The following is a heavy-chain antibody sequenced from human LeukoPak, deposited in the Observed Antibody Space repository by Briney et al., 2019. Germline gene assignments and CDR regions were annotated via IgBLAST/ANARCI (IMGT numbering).Heavy chain of an antibody. Sequence: GGSLRLSCAASGFTFSSYAMTWVRQAPGKGLEWVSVISGTGGTTYYADSVKGRFTISRDNSKNTLFLQMNSLRAEDTAVYYCARDNGWSADFWGQGTLVTVSS. CDR1: GFTFSSYA. CDR3: ARDNGWSADF. D-gene: IGHD2-15*01. CDR2: ISGTGGTT. V-gene: IGHV3-23*01. J-gene: IGHJ4*02.